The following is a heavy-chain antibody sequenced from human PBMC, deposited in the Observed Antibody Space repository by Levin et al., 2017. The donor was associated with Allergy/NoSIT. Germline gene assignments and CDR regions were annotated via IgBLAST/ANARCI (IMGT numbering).Heavy chain of an antibody. D-gene: IGHD3-9*01. CDR3: ARAPYQYYDILTGYYRGYYYYMDV. Sequence: GGSLRLSCAASGFTFDDYGISFFLQAPGKGLEWVSGINWNGGSTGYADSVKGRFTISRDNAKNSLYLQMNSLRAEDTALYYCARAPYQYYDILTGYYRGYYYYMDVWGKGTTVTVSS. J-gene: IGHJ6*03. CDR2: INWNGGST. CDR1: GFTFDDYG. V-gene: IGHV3-20*04.